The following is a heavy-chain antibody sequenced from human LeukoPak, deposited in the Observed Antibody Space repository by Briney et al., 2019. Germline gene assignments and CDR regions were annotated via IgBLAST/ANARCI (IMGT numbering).Heavy chain of an antibody. J-gene: IGHJ5*02. Sequence: GGSLRLSCAASGFTFSDYYMSWIRQAPGKGLEYISYISSSGDTKYSDSVEGRLTISRDNAKNSVFLQMNSLRAEDTAVYYCARLDYKKIGSSTSWGWVDPWGRGTLVTVSS. CDR1: GFTFSDYY. CDR2: ISSSGDTK. D-gene: IGHD2-2*01. V-gene: IGHV3-11*01. CDR3: ARLDYKKIGSSTSWGWVDP.